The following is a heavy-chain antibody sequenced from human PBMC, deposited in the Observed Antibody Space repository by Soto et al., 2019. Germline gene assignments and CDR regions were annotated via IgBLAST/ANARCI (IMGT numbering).Heavy chain of an antibody. CDR1: GGSFSAYY. CDR2: IIHSEST. V-gene: IGHV4-34*12. D-gene: IGHD1-26*01. CDR3: ARQRPTDGRWEFANYYGMDV. Sequence: SETLSLTCAVYGGSFSAYYWSWVRQPPGKGLEWIGEIIHSESTKYNPSLKRRVTISVDTSKNQFSLKLSSVTAADTAVYYCARQRPTDGRWEFANYYGMDVWGQGTPVTVSS. J-gene: IGHJ6*02.